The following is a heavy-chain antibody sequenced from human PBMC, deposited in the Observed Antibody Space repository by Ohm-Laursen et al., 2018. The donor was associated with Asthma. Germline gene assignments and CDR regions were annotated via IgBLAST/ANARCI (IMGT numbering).Heavy chain of an antibody. V-gene: IGHV4-39*01. CDR3: LRSRTRGAFDY. CDR1: GDPISDTYT. D-gene: IGHD1-1*01. CDR2: ISYSGTP. Sequence: GTLSLTCPVAGDPISDTYTWGWVRQPPGKGLEYIGTISYSGTPYDNPSLRSRVTISVDTSKNQFSLKVSSVTAADTAVYYCLRSRTRGAFDYWGQGRLVTVSS. J-gene: IGHJ4*02.